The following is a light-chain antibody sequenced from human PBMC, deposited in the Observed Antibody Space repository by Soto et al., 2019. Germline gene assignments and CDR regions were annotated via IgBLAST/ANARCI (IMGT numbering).Light chain of an antibody. V-gene: IGLV2-11*01. CDR2: YVS. J-gene: IGLJ3*02. Sequence: QSALTQPRSVSGSPGQSVTISCTGASSDVGAYDYVSWHQQHPGKAPKLIIFYVSKRPSGVPDRFSGSKSGNTASLTISGLQAEDEAEYYCCSYAGTYSWVFGGGTKLTVL. CDR3: CSYAGTYSWV. CDR1: SSDVGAYDY.